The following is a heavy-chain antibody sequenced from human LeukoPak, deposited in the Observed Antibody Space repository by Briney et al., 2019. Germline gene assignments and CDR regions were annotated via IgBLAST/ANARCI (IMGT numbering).Heavy chain of an antibody. Sequence: KPGGSLRLSCAASGFTFSDYYMSWIRQAPGKGLEWVSYISSSGSTIYYADSVKGRFTISRDNAKNSLYLQMNSLRAEDTAVYYCARVEIDWNSLDSPHFDYWGQGTLVTVSS. CDR1: GFTFSDYY. D-gene: IGHD1-7*01. CDR2: ISSSGSTI. V-gene: IGHV3-11*04. CDR3: ARVEIDWNSLDSPHFDY. J-gene: IGHJ4*02.